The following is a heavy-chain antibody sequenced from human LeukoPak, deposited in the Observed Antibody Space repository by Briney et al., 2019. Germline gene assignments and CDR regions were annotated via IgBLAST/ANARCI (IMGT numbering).Heavy chain of an antibody. CDR1: GYTFTGYY. CDR2: INPNSGGT. J-gene: IGHJ4*02. V-gene: IGHV1-2*02. CDR3: ARGETTNYYDSSGYYHY. D-gene: IGHD3-22*01. Sequence: ASVKVSCKASGYTFTGYYMHWVRQAPGQGLEWMGWINPNSGGTNYAQKFQGRVTMTRDTSISTAYMELSRLRSDDTAVYYCARGETTNYYDSSGYYHYWGQGTLVTVSS.